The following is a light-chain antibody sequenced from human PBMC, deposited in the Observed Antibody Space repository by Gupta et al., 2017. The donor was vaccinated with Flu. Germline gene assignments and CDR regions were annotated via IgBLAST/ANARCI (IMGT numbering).Light chain of an antibody. CDR2: EIN. J-gene: IGLJ2*01. V-gene: IGLV2-8*01. CDR3: SSDAGSSNGVV. CDR1: NDDVGGYNY. Sequence: VTISCTGTNDDVGGYNYVSCHRQQPGEPPSTLIVEINRRSAVVPDRFSGTKSANAAPLTVAGLQAEDAADYYCSSDAGSSNGVVFGGGTKLTVL.